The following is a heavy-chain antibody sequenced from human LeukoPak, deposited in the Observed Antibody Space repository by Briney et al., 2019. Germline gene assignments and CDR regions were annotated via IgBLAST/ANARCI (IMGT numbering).Heavy chain of an antibody. V-gene: IGHV3-33*06. D-gene: IGHD6-13*01. J-gene: IGHJ4*02. CDR2: IWYDGSNK. CDR1: GFTFSSYG. Sequence: GGSLRLSCAASGFTFSSYGMHWVRQAPGKGLEWVAVIWYDGSNKYYADSVKGRFTISRDNSKNTLYLQMNSLRAEDTAVYYCAKPYSSSWYGAGGFDYWGRGTLVTVSS. CDR3: AKPYSSSWYGAGGFDY.